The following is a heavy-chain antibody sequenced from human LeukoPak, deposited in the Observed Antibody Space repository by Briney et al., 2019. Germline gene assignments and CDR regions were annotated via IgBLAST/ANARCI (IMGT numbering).Heavy chain of an antibody. CDR3: ARVARITIFGVVIGGTGNYYGMDV. D-gene: IGHD3-3*01. V-gene: IGHV1-8*01. J-gene: IGHJ6*02. CDR2: MNPNSGNT. CDR1: GYTFTSYD. Sequence: ASVKVSCKASGYTFTSYDINWVRQATGQGLEWMGWMNPNSGNTGYAQKFQGRVTMTRNTSISTAYMELSSLRSEDTAMYYCARVARITIFGVVIGGTGNYYGMDVWGQGTTVTVSS.